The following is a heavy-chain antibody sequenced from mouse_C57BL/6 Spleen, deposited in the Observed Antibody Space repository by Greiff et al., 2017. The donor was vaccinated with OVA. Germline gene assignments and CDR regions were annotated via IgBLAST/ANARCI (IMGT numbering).Heavy chain of an antibody. CDR1: GYTFTNYW. Sequence: VQLQQSGAELVRPGTSVKMSCKASGYTFTNYWIGWAKQRPGHGLEWIGDIYPGGGYTNYNEKFKGKATLTADKSSSTAYMQFSSLTSEDSAIYYCARSGIYYGSSYYCDYWGQGTTLTVSS. J-gene: IGHJ2*01. CDR3: ARSGIYYGSSYYCDY. D-gene: IGHD1-1*01. CDR2: IYPGGGYT. V-gene: IGHV1-63*01.